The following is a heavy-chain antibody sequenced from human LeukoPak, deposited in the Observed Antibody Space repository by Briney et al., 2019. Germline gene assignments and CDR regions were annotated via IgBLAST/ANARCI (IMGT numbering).Heavy chain of an antibody. CDR2: IYTSGST. Sequence: SETLSLTCTVSGGSISSYYWSWIRQPPGKGLEWIGYIYTSGSTNYNPSLKSRVTMSVDTSKNQFSLKLSSVTAADTAVYYCARVGSIAAAGAFDYWGQGTLVTVSS. CDR1: GGSISSYY. J-gene: IGHJ4*02. D-gene: IGHD6-13*01. CDR3: ARVGSIAAAGAFDY. V-gene: IGHV4-4*09.